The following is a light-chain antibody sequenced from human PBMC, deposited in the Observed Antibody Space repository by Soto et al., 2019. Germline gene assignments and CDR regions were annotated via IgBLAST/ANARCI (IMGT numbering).Light chain of an antibody. CDR2: SAS. J-gene: IGKJ4*01. CDR3: QQAYILPPV. CDR1: QGISSR. V-gene: IGKV1-12*01. Sequence: IEMTQSPSTVSASVGDRITITCRASQGISSRLAWYQQKPGKAPNLLIYSASILQSGVTNRFSGSGSGTYFTLTITSLQPEDFATYYCQQAYILPPVVGGGTKVDIK.